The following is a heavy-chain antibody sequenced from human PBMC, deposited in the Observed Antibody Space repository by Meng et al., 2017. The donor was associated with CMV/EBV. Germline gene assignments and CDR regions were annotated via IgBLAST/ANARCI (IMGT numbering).Heavy chain of an antibody. Sequence: GESLKISCAASGFTFSSYAMHWVRQAPGKGLEWVAVISYDGSNKYYADSVKGRFTISRDNSNNTLYLQMNSLRAEDTAVYYCAREALLELVDGDYYYYGMDVWGQGTTVTVSS. J-gene: IGHJ6*02. CDR2: ISYDGSNK. CDR3: AREALLELVDGDYYYYGMDV. V-gene: IGHV3-30-3*01. D-gene: IGHD3-3*01. CDR1: GFTFSSYA.